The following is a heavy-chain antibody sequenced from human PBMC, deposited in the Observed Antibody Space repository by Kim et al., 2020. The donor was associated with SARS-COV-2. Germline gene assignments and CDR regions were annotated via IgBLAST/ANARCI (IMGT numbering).Heavy chain of an antibody. D-gene: IGHD6-13*01. J-gene: IGHJ4*02. Sequence: YSAASVKGRFTISRDNSKNPLYLQMNSLRAEDTAVYYCAKGAAAAGIFGYWGQGTLVTVSS. CDR3: AKGAAAAGIFGY. V-gene: IGHV3-23*01.